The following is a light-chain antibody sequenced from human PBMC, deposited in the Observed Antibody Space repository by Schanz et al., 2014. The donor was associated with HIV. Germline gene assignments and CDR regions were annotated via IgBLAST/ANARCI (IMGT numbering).Light chain of an antibody. Sequence: QSALTQPRSVSGSPGQSVTISCTGTSSDVGGYKFISWYQQHPGKAPRLIIYDINQRPSGVPDRFSGSKSGNTASLTVSGLQAGDEADYYCCAHSGSITYVLFGGGTKLTVL. V-gene: IGLV2-11*01. J-gene: IGLJ2*01. CDR1: SSDVGGYKF. CDR2: DIN. CDR3: CAHSGSITYVL.